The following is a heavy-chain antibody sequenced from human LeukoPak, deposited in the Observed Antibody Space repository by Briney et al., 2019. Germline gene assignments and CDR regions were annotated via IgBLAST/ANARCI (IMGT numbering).Heavy chain of an antibody. J-gene: IGHJ3*02. Sequence: GGSLRLSCAASGFTFSSYWMSWVRQAPGKGLEWVANIRQDGSEKYYVDSVKGRLTISRDNAKNSLYLQMNSLRAEDTAVYYCARVRTPNWEWEPGRAFDIWGQGTMVTVSS. CDR1: GFTFSSYW. CDR3: ARVRTPNWEWEPGRAFDI. CDR2: IRQDGSEK. V-gene: IGHV3-7*01. D-gene: IGHD1-26*01.